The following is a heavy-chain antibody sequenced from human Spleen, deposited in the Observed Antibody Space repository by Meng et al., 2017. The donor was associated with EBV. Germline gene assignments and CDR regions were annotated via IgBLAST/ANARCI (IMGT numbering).Heavy chain of an antibody. CDR3: AKAKSGVATLDF. D-gene: IGHD5-12*01. J-gene: IGHJ4*02. Sequence: QVQLVESGGGVLQPGTSLRLSCAASGFNFDSYGMHWVRQAPGKGLEWVDAVAYDGLNKFYADSVKGRFRISRDNSKKTVYLEMNSLTAEDTAKYYCAKAKSGVATLDFWGQGTLVTVAS. CDR1: GFNFDSYG. CDR2: VAYDGLNK. V-gene: IGHV3-30*18.